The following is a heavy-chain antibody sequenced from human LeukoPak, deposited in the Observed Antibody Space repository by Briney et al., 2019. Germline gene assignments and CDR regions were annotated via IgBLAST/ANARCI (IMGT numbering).Heavy chain of an antibody. CDR1: GFPFSAYY. Sequence: GGSLRLSCAASGFPFSAYYMSWLRQAPGEGLEWISHISGSGDTIYYADSVKGRFTISRDNSKNNLELQMNRRRAEDTEVYYCAKRAPGYGSASYYIQPIHYWGQGTLVTVSS. CDR2: ISGSGDTI. D-gene: IGHD3-10*01. J-gene: IGHJ4*02. CDR3: AKRAPGYGSASYYIQPIHY. V-gene: IGHV3-23*01.